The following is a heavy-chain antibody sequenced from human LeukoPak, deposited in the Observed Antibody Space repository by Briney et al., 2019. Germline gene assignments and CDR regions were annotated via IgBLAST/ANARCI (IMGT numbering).Heavy chain of an antibody. CDR2: INQDGSEK. D-gene: IGHD3-9*01. J-gene: IGHJ4*02. Sequence: GGSLRLSCAASGFTVSSNYMTWVRQAPGKGLEWVANINQDGSEKYYVDSVKGRFTISRDNAKNSLHLQMNSLRAEDTAVYYCARVNPPYYDILTGYYGGYYFDYWGQGTLVTVSS. V-gene: IGHV3-7*03. CDR3: ARVNPPYYDILTGYYGGYYFDY. CDR1: GFTVSSNY.